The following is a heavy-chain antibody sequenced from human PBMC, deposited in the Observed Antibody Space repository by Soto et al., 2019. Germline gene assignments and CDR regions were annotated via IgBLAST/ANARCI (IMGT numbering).Heavy chain of an antibody. D-gene: IGHD6-19*01. CDR3: GRVVAVAGIYYYYGMDV. CDR2: IIPIFGTA. Sequence: ASVKVSCKASGGTFSSYAISWVRQAPGQGLEWMGGIIPIFGTANYAQKFQGRVTITADESTSTAYMELSSLRSEDTAVYYCGRVVAVAGIYYYYGMDVWGQGTTVTVSS. V-gene: IGHV1-69*13. CDR1: GGTFSSYA. J-gene: IGHJ6*02.